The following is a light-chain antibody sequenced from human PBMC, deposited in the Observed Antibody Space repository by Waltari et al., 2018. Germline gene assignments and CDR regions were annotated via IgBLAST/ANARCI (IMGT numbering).Light chain of an antibody. J-gene: IGKJ4*01. CDR1: HGISSS. CDR2: AAS. Sequence: DIQSTQSPSFLSVSVGGRVPITRRARHGISSSLASYQQKPGKAPQLLVSAASSLPSGVPSSCSGSGSGTEFTLTISSLHPEDFASYYCQQHSTYPLTIGGGTKVEIK. V-gene: IGKV1-9*01. CDR3: QQHSTYPLT.